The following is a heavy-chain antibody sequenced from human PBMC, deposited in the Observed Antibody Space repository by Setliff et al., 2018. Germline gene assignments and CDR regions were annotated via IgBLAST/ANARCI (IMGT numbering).Heavy chain of an antibody. CDR1: GGSFSGYY. V-gene: IGHV4-34*01. D-gene: IGHD2-2*01. J-gene: IGHJ4*02. Sequence: PSETLSLTCAVYGGSFSGYYWSWIRQPPGKGLEWIGEINHSGGTNYNPSLKSRVTISVDTSKNQFSLKLSSVTAADTAVYYCARGGRISYRPSTSCYDWDYWGQGTLVTVSS. CDR3: ARGGRISYRPSTSCYDWDY. CDR2: INHSGGT.